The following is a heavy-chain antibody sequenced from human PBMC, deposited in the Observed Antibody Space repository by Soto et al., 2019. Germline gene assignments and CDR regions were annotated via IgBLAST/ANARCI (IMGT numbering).Heavy chain of an antibody. CDR3: AREESYYDSRGFDT. CDR2: VYYTGTT. Sequence: KAANIRTPPVSVPGGSFGSYHSSWVRQPPGKGLEWIASVYYTGTTNYNPPLGSRVTISIDAPENQISLKLTSVTAADTAFYCCAREESYYDSRGFDTWGQGTLVTVSS. CDR1: GGSFGSYH. J-gene: IGHJ5*01. V-gene: IGHV4-59*01. D-gene: IGHD3-22*01.